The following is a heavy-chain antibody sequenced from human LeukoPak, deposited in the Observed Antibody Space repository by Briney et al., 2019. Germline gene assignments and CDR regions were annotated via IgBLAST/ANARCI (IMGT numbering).Heavy chain of an antibody. Sequence: PGGSLRLSCAASGFTFSSYAMHWVRQAPGKGLEWVAVISYDGSNKYYADSVKGRFTISRDNSKNTLYLQMNSLRAEDTAVYYRARAGACTNGVCYYYYGMDVWGQGTTVTVSS. CDR3: ARAGACTNGVCYYYYGMDV. V-gene: IGHV3-30-3*01. CDR1: GFTFSSYA. D-gene: IGHD2-8*01. CDR2: ISYDGSNK. J-gene: IGHJ6*02.